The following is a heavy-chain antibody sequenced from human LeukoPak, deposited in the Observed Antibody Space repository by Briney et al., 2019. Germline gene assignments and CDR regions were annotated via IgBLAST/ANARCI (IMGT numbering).Heavy chain of an antibody. CDR3: ARALAARPLEYFQH. D-gene: IGHD6-6*01. J-gene: IGHJ1*01. CDR2: ISAYNGNT. V-gene: IGHV1-18*01. CDR1: GYTFTSYG. Sequence: ASVKVSCKASGYTFTSYGISWVRQAPGQGLEWMGWISAYNGNTNYAQKLQGRVTMTTDTSTSTAYMELRSLRSDDTAVYYCARALAARPLEYFQHWGQGTLVTVSS.